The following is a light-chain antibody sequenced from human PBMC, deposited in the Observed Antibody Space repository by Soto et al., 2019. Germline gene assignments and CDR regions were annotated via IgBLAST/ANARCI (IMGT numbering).Light chain of an antibody. CDR3: QHYGSSPPIT. J-gene: IGKJ5*01. Sequence: DILLTQSPGTLSFSPGERATLSCRAIQSVRSTSLAWYQQKPGQAPRLLIYGASSRATGIPDRFSGGGSGTDFTLTISRLEPEDFAVYYCQHYGSSPPITFGQGTRLEIK. CDR2: GAS. V-gene: IGKV3-20*01. CDR1: QSVRSTS.